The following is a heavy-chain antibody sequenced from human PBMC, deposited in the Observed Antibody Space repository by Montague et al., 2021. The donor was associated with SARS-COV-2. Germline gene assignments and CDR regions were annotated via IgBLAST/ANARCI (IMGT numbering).Heavy chain of an antibody. CDR2: IYYSGXT. V-gene: IGHV4-31*03. Sequence: TLSLTCTVSGGSISSGGYYWSWIRQHPGKGLEWIGYIYYSGXTXCXXXXKXRVTISVDTSKNQFSLKLSSVTAADTAVYYCARVQGITMIVVVIGAFDIWGQGTMVTVSS. CDR1: GGSISSGGYY. J-gene: IGHJ3*02. D-gene: IGHD3-22*01. CDR3: ARVQGITMIVVVIGAFDI.